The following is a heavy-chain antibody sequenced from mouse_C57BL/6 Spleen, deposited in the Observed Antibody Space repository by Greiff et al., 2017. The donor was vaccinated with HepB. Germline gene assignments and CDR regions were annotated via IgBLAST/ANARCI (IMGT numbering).Heavy chain of an antibody. CDR2: INPNNGGT. D-gene: IGHD2-14*01. J-gene: IGHJ4*01. CDR3: ARWKTIGLMDY. CDR1: GYTFTDYY. Sequence: EVQLQQSGPELVKPGASVKISCKASGYTFTDYYMNWVKQSHGKSLEWIGDINPNNGGTSYNQKFKGKATLTVDKSSSTAYMELRSLTSEDSAVYYCARWKTIGLMDYWGQGTSVTVSS. V-gene: IGHV1-26*01.